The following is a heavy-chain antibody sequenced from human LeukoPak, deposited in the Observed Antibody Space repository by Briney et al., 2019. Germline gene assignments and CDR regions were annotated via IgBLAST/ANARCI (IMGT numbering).Heavy chain of an antibody. CDR3: AREIGPIQLHLWGSAFDY. CDR1: GYTFTSYA. CDR2: INTNTGNP. D-gene: IGHD5-24*01. V-gene: IGHV7-4-1*02. Sequence: ASVKVSCKASGYTFTSYAMNWVRQAPGQGLEWMGWINTNTGNPTYAQGFTGRFVISLDTSVSTAYLQISSLKAEDTAVYYCAREIGPIQLHLWGSAFDYWGQGTLVTVSS. J-gene: IGHJ4*02.